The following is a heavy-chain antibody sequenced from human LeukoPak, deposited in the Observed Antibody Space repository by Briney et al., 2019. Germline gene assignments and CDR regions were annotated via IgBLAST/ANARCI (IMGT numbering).Heavy chain of an antibody. CDR2: IIPTFGIA. Sequence: SVKVSCKASGGTFNNYVISWVRQAPGQGLEWMGRIIPTFGIANYAQKFQGRVTITADKSTSTAYMELSRLRSEDTAVYYCTRDRGNYYDSSGLNWFDPWGQGTLVTVSS. V-gene: IGHV1-69*04. D-gene: IGHD3-22*01. J-gene: IGHJ5*02. CDR1: GGTFNNYV. CDR3: TRDRGNYYDSSGLNWFDP.